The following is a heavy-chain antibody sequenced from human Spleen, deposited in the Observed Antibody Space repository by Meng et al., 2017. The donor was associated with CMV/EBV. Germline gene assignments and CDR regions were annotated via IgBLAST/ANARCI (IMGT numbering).Heavy chain of an antibody. CDR3: AKVSSGWSEYYFDH. D-gene: IGHD6-19*01. V-gene: IGHV3-23*01. CDR1: GFSFSSFA. Sequence: GESLKISCAGSGFSFSSFAMGWVRQAPGKGLEWVSTISASGVSPYYADSVKGRFTISRDNSKNTLYLQMSSLRAEDTAVYYCAKVSSGWSEYYFDHWGQGTLVTVSS. J-gene: IGHJ4*02. CDR2: ISASGVSP.